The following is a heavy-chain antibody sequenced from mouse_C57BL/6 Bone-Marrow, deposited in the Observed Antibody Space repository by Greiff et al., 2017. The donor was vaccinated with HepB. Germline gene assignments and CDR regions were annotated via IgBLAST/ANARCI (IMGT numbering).Heavy chain of an antibody. CDR1: GYTFTSYT. D-gene: IGHD2-3*01. CDR2: INPSSGYT. Sequence: QVQLKESGAELARPGASVKMSCKASGYTFTSYTMHWVKQRPGQGLEWIGYINPSSGYTKYNQKFKDKATLTADKSSSTAYMQLSSLTSEDSAVYYCVYDGYYWFAYWGQGTLVTVSA. CDR3: VYDGYYWFAY. J-gene: IGHJ3*01. V-gene: IGHV1-4*01.